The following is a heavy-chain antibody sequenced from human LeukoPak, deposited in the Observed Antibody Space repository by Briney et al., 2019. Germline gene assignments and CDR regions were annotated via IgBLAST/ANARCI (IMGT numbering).Heavy chain of an antibody. V-gene: IGHV3-23*01. Sequence: GGSLRLSCEGSGFTFKSYAMSWVRQAPGKGLEWVSGVSGSGDFTDYADSVKGRFTISRDNPKNTLFLQMSSLRVEDTAIYYCAKERYCSGGSCYASRDLHWGQGTLVTVSS. D-gene: IGHD2-15*01. CDR3: AKERYCSGGSCYASRDLH. CDR2: VSGSGDFT. J-gene: IGHJ4*02. CDR1: GFTFKSYA.